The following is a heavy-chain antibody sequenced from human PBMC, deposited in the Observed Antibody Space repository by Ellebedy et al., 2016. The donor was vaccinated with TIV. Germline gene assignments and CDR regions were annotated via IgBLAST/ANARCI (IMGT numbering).Heavy chain of an antibody. D-gene: IGHD4-17*01. CDR1: GDTFTNYA. CDR2: INTKTGNP. CDR3: VGAAYGVHYSNY. V-gene: IGHV7-4-1*02. J-gene: IGHJ4*02. Sequence: AASVKVSCKTSGDTFTNYAMNWVRQAPGQGLEWMGWINTKTGNPTYAQDFTGRFVFSLDTSVSTAYLQISSFQAEDTAVYYCVGAAYGVHYSNYWGQGTLVTVSS.